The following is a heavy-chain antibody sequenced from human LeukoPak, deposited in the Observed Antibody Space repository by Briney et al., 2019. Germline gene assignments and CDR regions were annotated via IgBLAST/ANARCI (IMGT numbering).Heavy chain of an antibody. Sequence: GGSLRLSCAASGFTFSSYAMHWVRQAPGKGLEWVAVISYDGSNKYYADSVKGRFTISRDNSKNTLYLQMNSLRAEDTAVYYCARQAVAAAEADAFDIWGQGTMVTVSS. V-gene: IGHV3-30*04. CDR1: GFTFSSYA. CDR2: ISYDGSNK. CDR3: ARQAVAAAEADAFDI. D-gene: IGHD6-13*01. J-gene: IGHJ3*02.